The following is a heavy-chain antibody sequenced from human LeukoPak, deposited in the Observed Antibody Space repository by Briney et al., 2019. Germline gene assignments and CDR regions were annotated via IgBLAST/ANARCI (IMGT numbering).Heavy chain of an antibody. Sequence: GGSLRLSCAASGFTFSRNSMNWVRQAPGKGLMWVSRINTDGSSANYADSVQGRFTVSRDNAKNTLYLQMRSLKVEDTAVYYCASGYSDFWSGFSGHWGQGTLVIVSS. V-gene: IGHV3-74*01. CDR2: INTDGSSA. D-gene: IGHD3-3*01. J-gene: IGHJ4*02. CDR3: ASGYSDFWSGFSGH. CDR1: GFTFSRNS.